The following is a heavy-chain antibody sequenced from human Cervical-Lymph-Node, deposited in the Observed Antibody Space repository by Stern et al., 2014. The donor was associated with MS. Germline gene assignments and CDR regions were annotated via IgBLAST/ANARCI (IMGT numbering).Heavy chain of an antibody. CDR2: ISVHNGNT. CDR1: GYTFTSYG. J-gene: IGHJ6*02. Sequence: VQLVQSGAEVKKPGASVKVSCKASGYTFTSYGISWVRQAPGQGLEWMGWISVHNGNTNYAQKLQGRVSMTTDTPTSTAYMELRSLKSDDTAIYDCARDGEWLQYYYYHSGMEVWGQGTTVTVSS. CDR3: ARDGEWLQYYYYHSGMEV. D-gene: IGHD5-24*01. V-gene: IGHV1-18*01.